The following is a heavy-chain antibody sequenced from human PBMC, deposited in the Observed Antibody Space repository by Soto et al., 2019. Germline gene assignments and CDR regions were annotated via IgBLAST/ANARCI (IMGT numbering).Heavy chain of an antibody. CDR2: IYYSGST. D-gene: IGHD3-10*01. Sequence: SETLSLTCTVSGGSISSYYWSWIRQPPGKGLEWIGYIYYSGSTNYNPSLKSRVTISVDTSKNQFSLKLSSVTAADTAVYYCATLGGGFGEFHAFDIWGQGTMVTVSS. CDR3: ATLGGGFGEFHAFDI. J-gene: IGHJ3*02. V-gene: IGHV4-59*08. CDR1: GGSISSYY.